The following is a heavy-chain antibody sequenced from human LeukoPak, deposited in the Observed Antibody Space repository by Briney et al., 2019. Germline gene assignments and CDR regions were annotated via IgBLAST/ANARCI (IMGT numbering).Heavy chain of an antibody. CDR3: ARVIAVAGTSDWFDP. CDR1: GYTFTGYY. D-gene: IGHD6-19*01. CDR2: INPNSGGT. V-gene: IGHV1-2*02. Sequence: ASVTVSCKASGYTFTGYYMHWVRQAPGQGLEWMGWINPNSGGTNYAQKFQGRVTMTRDTSISTAYMELSRLRSDDTAVYYCARVIAVAGTSDWFDPWGQGTLVTVSS. J-gene: IGHJ5*02.